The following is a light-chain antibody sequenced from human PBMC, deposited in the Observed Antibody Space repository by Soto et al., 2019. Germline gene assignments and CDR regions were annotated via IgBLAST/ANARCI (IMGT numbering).Light chain of an antibody. CDR1: SSDVGGYNY. CDR3: SSYTSSSFYV. CDR2: DVS. V-gene: IGLV2-14*01. Sequence: QSVLTQPASVSGSPGQSITISCTGTSSDVGGYNYVSWYQQHPGKAPKLMIYDVSNRPSGVSNRFSGSKSGNTASLTISGLQAEDEADYYCSSYTSSSFYVFGTGIKLTVL. J-gene: IGLJ1*01.